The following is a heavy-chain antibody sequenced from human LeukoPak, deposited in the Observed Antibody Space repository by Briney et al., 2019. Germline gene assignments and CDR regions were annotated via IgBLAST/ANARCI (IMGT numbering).Heavy chain of an antibody. D-gene: IGHD5-12*01. CDR3: ARGASRGWLRFFFDY. CDR1: GFTFSSYN. V-gene: IGHV3-21*01. CDR2: ISNSSSHI. Sequence: GLPLRLPYAASGFTFSSYNMNWARHAPGKGLEWVSSISNSSSHIYYADSVKGRFTISRDNAKNSVYLQMNSLRAEDTAVYYCARGASRGWLRFFFDYWGQGTLVTVSS. J-gene: IGHJ4*02.